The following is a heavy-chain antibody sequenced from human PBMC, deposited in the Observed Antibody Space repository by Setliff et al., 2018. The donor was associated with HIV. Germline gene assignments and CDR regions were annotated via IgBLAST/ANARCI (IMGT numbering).Heavy chain of an antibody. V-gene: IGHV1-18*01. Sequence: ASVKVSCKASGYTFTSYGISWVRQAPGQGLEWMGWISAYNGNTNYAQKLQGRVTMTTDTSTSTAYMELRSLRSDDTAVYFCVRGSDWLTNNYFDYWGQGTLVTVSS. D-gene: IGHD3-9*01. CDR2: ISAYNGNT. J-gene: IGHJ4*02. CDR3: VRGSDWLTNNYFDY. CDR1: GYTFTSYG.